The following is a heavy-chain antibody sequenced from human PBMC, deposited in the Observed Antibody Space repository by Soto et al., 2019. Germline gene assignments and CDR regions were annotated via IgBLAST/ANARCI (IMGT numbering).Heavy chain of an antibody. CDR2: IIPILGIA. D-gene: IGHD6-19*01. CDR1: GGTFSSYT. CDR3: ARVHRYSSGKINWFDP. V-gene: IGHV1-69*02. J-gene: IGHJ5*02. Sequence: GASVKVSCKASGGTFSSYTISWVRQAPGQGLEWMGRIIPILGIANYAQKFQGRVTITADKSTSTAYMELSSLRSEDTAVYYCARVHRYSSGKINWFDPWGQGTLVTVSS.